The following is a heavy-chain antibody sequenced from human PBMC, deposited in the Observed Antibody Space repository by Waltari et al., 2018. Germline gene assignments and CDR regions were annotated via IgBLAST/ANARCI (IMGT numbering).Heavy chain of an antibody. CDR1: GFSLSTSGMY. J-gene: IGHJ4*02. Sequence: QVTLRESGPALVKPTQTLTLTCTFSGFSLSTSGMYVSWIRQPPGKALEWLARIDWDDDKYYSTSLKTRLTISKDTSKNQVVLTMTNMDPVDTATYYCARSTYYYGAGSPHVIDYWGQGTLVTVSS. CDR2: IDWDDDK. CDR3: ARSTYYYGAGSPHVIDY. D-gene: IGHD3-10*01. V-gene: IGHV2-70*15.